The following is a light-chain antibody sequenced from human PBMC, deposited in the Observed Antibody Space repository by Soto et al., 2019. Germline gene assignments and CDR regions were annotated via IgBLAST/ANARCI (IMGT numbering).Light chain of an antibody. CDR1: QAVSTY. V-gene: IGKV1-8*01. CDR3: QQYFSYPRA. Sequence: AIRMTQSPSSLSASTGDRVTITCRASQAVSTYLAWYQQKPGKAPKLLIYAASTLQSGVPSRFSGSGSGTDFTLTISSLQSEDFATYYCQQYFSYPRAFGLGTKVDI. CDR2: AAS. J-gene: IGKJ1*01.